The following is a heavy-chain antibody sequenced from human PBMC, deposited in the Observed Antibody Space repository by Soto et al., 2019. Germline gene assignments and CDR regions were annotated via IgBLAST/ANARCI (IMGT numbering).Heavy chain of an antibody. Sequence: GGSMRLSCVVSGFSMSNHALTWVRQAPGKGLEWVSSIRSTGSKKYYADSIKGRFTISRDHSKNTVFLQMNRLRPADLAFYVFAREPMPFMTGDDDLWGQGTLVTVSS. CDR1: GFSMSNHA. D-gene: IGHD3-9*01. CDR2: IRSTGSKK. CDR3: AREPMPFMTGDDDL. V-gene: IGHV3-23*05. J-gene: IGHJ4*02.